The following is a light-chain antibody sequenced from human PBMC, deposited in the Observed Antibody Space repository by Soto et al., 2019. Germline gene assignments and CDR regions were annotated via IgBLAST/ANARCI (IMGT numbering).Light chain of an antibody. J-gene: IGLJ2*01. V-gene: IGLV2-11*01. Sequence: QSLLTQPRYVSGSPGQSVTISCTGTSSDVAGYNYVSWYQHHPGKAPTLLISDVTKRPSWVPDRFSGSKSGSTASLTISELQAEDEADYYCSSYAGSNNLVFGGGTKVTVL. CDR3: SSYAGSNNLV. CDR1: SSDVAGYNY. CDR2: DVT.